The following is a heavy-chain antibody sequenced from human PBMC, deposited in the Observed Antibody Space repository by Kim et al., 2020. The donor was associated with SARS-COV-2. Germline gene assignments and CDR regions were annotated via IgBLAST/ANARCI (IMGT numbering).Heavy chain of an antibody. J-gene: IGHJ4*02. V-gene: IGHV4-39*01. CDR1: GGSISAGAHA. CDR3: ARHNNYGLDY. D-gene: IGHD5-18*01. CDR2: IYYSGTI. Sequence: SETLSLTCTVSGGSISAGAHAWGWVRQSPGMGLVWIGNIYYSGTIYYNPSLASRVTVSMDKSTKQFSLKLTSVTAADTAVYYCARHNNYGLDYWGQGTLV.